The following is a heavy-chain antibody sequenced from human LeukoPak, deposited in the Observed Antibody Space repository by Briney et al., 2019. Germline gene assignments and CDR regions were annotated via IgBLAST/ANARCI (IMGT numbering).Heavy chain of an antibody. CDR2: ISAYNGNT. CDR3: ARDALTISYYYGMDV. D-gene: IGHD3-9*01. V-gene: IGHV1-18*01. J-gene: IGHJ6*02. CDR1: GYTFTSYG. Sequence: GASVKVSCKASGYTFTSYGISWVRQAPGQGLEWMGWISAYNGNTNYAQKLQGRVTMTTDTSTSKAYMELRSLRSDDTAVYYCARDALTISYYYGMDVWGQGTTVTVSS.